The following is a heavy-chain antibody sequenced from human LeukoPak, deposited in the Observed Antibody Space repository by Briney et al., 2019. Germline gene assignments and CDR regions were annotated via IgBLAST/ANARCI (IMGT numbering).Heavy chain of an antibody. CDR1: GYTFTSYG. CDR2: VSAYNGNT. V-gene: IGHV1-18*01. CDR3: ARAPIIAASFDP. D-gene: IGHD6-13*01. Sequence: ASVKVSCKASGYTFTSYGISWVRQAPGQGLEWMGWVSAYNGNTNYAQKLQGRVTMTTDTSTSTAYMELRSLRSDGTAVYYCARAPIIAASFDPWGQGTLVTVSS. J-gene: IGHJ5*02.